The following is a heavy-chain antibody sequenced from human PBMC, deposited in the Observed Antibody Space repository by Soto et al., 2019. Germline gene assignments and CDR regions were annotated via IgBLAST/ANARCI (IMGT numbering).Heavy chain of an antibody. Sequence: GGSLRLSCAASGFTFSSYAMSWVRQAPGKGLEWVSAISGSGGSTYYADSVKGRFTISRDNSKNTLYLQMNSMRAEDTAVYYCAKDGYGSGSYYLYYFDYWGQGTLVTVSS. J-gene: IGHJ4*02. CDR1: GFTFSSYA. V-gene: IGHV3-23*01. CDR2: ISGSGGST. D-gene: IGHD3-10*01. CDR3: AKDGYGSGSYYLYYFDY.